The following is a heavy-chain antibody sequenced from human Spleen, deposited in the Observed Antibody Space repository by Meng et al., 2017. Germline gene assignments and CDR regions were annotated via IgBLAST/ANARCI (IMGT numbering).Heavy chain of an antibody. V-gene: IGHV4-39*07. CDR3: ARGICRGNDCFLAYDF. CDR2: VDHGGST. Sequence: GSLRLSCTVSGGSISSGSYYWSWVRQPPGKGLEWIGEVDHGGSTSYNPSLKSRVTISVDTSKNQVSLSLSSVTAADTAVYYCARGICRGNDCFLAYDFWGQGSLVTVSS. J-gene: IGHJ4*02. CDR1: GGSISSGSYY. D-gene: IGHD4-23*01.